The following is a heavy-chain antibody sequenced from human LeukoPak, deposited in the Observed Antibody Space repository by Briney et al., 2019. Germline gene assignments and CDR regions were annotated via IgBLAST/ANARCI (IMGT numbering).Heavy chain of an antibody. CDR2: ISAYNGNT. J-gene: IGHJ2*01. D-gene: IGHD6-19*01. V-gene: IGHV1-18*01. Sequence: ASVKVSCKASGYTFTSYGISWVRQAPGQGLEWMGWISAYNGNTNYAQKLQGRVTMTTDTSTSTAYMELRSLRSDDTAVYYCARDLGRQWLLHATDWYFDLWGRGTLVTVSS. CDR3: ARDLGRQWLLHATDWYFDL. CDR1: GYTFTSYG.